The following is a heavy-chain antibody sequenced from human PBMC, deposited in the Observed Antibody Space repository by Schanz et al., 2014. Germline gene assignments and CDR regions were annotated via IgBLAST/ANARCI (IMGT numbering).Heavy chain of an antibody. Sequence: QAQLMESGGGVVQPGTSLILSCSVSGFSLNTYGIHWFRQPAGKGLEWVAVIWNNGVTKYYADSVRGRFTISRDNSKNTLYLHMNTLRSEDTAVYYCARDSGPYYDKSMDVWGQGTTVAVSS. V-gene: IGHV3-33*01. CDR2: IWNNGVTK. CDR3: ARDSGPYYDKSMDV. D-gene: IGHD3-9*01. J-gene: IGHJ6*02. CDR1: GFSLNTYG.